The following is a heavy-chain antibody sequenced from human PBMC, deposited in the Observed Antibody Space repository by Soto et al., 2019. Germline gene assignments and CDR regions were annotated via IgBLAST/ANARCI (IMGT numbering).Heavy chain of an antibody. CDR3: ARDRSITRKNNWFDP. V-gene: IGHV3-33*01. Sequence: PGGSLRLSCAASGFTFSSYGMHWVRQAPGKGLEWVAVIWYDGSNKYYADSVKGRFTISRDNSKNTLYLQMNSLRAEDTAVYYCARDRSITRKNNWFDPWGQGTLVTVSS. CDR2: IWYDGSNK. CDR1: GFTFSSYG. D-gene: IGHD3-10*01. J-gene: IGHJ5*02.